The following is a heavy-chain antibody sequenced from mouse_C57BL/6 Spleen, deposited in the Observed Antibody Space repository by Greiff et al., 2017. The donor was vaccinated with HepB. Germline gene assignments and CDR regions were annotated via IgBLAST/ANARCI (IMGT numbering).Heavy chain of an antibody. CDR2: IHPSDSDT. CDR3: AIKDYDYFFAY. V-gene: IGHV1-74*01. D-gene: IGHD2-4*01. J-gene: IGHJ3*01. Sequence: VQLQQPGAELVKPGASVKVSCKASGYTFTSYWMHWVKQRPGQGLEWIGRIHPSDSDTNYNQKFKGKATLTVDKSSSTAYMKLSSLTSEDSAVYYCAIKDYDYFFAYWGQGTLVTVSA. CDR1: GYTFTSYW.